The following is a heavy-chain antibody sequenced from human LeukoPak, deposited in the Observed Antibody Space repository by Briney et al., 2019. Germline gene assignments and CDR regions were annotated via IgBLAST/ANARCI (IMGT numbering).Heavy chain of an antibody. V-gene: IGHV4-59*01. CDR3: ARDRRYYYDSSGYDPFYFDY. CDR2: IYYSGST. D-gene: IGHD3-22*01. Sequence: SETLSLTCTVSGGSISSYYWSWIWPPPGKGLEWIGYIYYSGSTNYNPSLKSRVTISVDTSKNQFSLKLSSVTAADTAVYYCARDRRYYYDSSGYDPFYFDYWGQGTLVTVSS. CDR1: GGSISSYY. J-gene: IGHJ4*02.